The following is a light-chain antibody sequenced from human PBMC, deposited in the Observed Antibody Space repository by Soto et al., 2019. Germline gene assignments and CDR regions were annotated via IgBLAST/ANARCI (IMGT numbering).Light chain of an antibody. CDR2: VAS. V-gene: IGKV3-20*01. J-gene: IGKJ4*01. CDR1: QSISSNY. CDR3: QQYGYPQLT. Sequence: EIVLTQSPGTLSLSPGETVTLSCRASQSISSNYVAWFQHKPGQAPRLLIYVASSRAPGIPERFSGSGSGTDFSLTINRLEPEDSAVFYCQQYGYPQLTFGGGTKVEIK.